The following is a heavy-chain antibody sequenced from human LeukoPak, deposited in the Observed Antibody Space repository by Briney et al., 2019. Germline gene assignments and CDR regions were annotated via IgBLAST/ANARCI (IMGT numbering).Heavy chain of an antibody. CDR1: GFTFSSYA. Sequence: GGSLRLSCAASGFTFSSYAMHWVRQAPGKGLEWVAVISYDGSNKYYADFVKGRFTISRDNSKNTLYLQMNSLRAEDTAVYYCARAIRYNFDYWGQGTLVTVSS. J-gene: IGHJ4*02. V-gene: IGHV3-30-3*01. CDR2: ISYDGSNK. D-gene: IGHD3-9*01. CDR3: ARAIRYNFDY.